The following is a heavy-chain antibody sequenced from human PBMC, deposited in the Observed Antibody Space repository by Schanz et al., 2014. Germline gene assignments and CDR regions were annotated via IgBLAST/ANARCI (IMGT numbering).Heavy chain of an antibody. CDR2: IYYSGRT. Sequence: QVQLQESGPGLVKPSETLSLTCSVSGGSIRTYFWAWIRQPPGKGLEWIGFIYYSGRTNYNPSLKSRATISVDISKTQFPLNLTSVPAADTGVYYCARQYSGWSRFDPWGQGIRVTVSS. D-gene: IGHD6-19*01. J-gene: IGHJ5*02. CDR3: ARQYSGWSRFDP. CDR1: GGSIRTYF. V-gene: IGHV4-59*08.